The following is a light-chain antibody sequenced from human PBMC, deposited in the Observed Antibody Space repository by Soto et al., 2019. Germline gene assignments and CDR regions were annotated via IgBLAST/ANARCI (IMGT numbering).Light chain of an antibody. CDR2: AAS. CDR3: QQRSNWPLT. CDR1: ESINRH. Sequence: EIVLTQSPVTLSLSPGERATPSCRASESINRHLVWYQQKPGQTPRLLIYAASNRATGIPARFSGSGSGTDFTLTISTLEAEDFAVYYCQQRSNWPLTFGGGTKVEIK. V-gene: IGKV3-11*01. J-gene: IGKJ4*01.